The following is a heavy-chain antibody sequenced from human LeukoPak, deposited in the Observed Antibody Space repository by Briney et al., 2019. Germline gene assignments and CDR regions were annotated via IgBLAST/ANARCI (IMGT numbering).Heavy chain of an antibody. Sequence: PGGSLRLSCAASGFTFSSYGMHWVRQAPGKGLEWVAVIWYDGRNKYYADSVKGRFTISRDNSKKTLYLQMNSLRAEDTAVYYCAKDRQQLVYYMDVWGKGTTVTVSS. V-gene: IGHV3-33*06. J-gene: IGHJ6*03. CDR2: IWYDGRNK. D-gene: IGHD6-13*01. CDR3: AKDRQQLVYYMDV. CDR1: GFTFSSYG.